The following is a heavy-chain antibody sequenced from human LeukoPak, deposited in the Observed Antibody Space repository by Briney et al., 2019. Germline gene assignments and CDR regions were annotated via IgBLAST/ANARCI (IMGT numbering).Heavy chain of an antibody. Sequence: PSETLSLTCGVYGGSFSGYYWTWIRQSPGKGLEWIGEINHSGSTNYNPSLKSRVTISVDTSKNQFSLKLSSVTAADTAVYYCASLAAGVGFDYWGQGTLVTVSS. CDR2: INHSGST. CDR1: GGSFSGYY. V-gene: IGHV4-34*01. J-gene: IGHJ4*02. D-gene: IGHD6-13*01. CDR3: ASLAAGVGFDY.